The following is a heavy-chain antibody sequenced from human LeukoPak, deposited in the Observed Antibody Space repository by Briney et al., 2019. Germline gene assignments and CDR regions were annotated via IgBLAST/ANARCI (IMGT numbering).Heavy chain of an antibody. CDR1: GGSFSGDF. Sequence: SETLSLTCAVYGGSFSGDFWSWIRQSPGKGLEWIGEINHGGSTTYNPSLKSRVTISVDTSKNQFSLKLSSVTAADTAVYYCARVLATNPYYYYYYMDVWGKGTTVTVSS. J-gene: IGHJ6*03. V-gene: IGHV4-34*01. CDR2: INHGGST. D-gene: IGHD3-3*02. CDR3: ARVLATNPYYYYYYMDV.